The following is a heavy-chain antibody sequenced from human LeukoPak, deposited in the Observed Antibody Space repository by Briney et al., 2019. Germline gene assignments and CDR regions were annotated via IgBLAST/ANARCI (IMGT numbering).Heavy chain of an antibody. CDR2: IIPIFGTA. CDR1: GGTFSSYA. J-gene: IGHJ2*01. Sequence: VASVKVSCKASGGTFSSYAISWVRQAPGQGLEWMGGIIPIFGTANYAQKFQGRVTITTDESTSTAYMELSSLRSEDTAVYYCARESLAYGNYGTGYFDLWGRGTLVTVSS. D-gene: IGHD4-11*01. V-gene: IGHV1-69*05. CDR3: ARESLAYGNYGTGYFDL.